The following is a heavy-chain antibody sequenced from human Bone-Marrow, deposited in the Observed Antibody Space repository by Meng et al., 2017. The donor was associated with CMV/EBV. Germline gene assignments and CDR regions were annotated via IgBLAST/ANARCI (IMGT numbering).Heavy chain of an antibody. D-gene: IGHD6-6*01. V-gene: IGHV4-59*01. CDR2: IYYSGST. J-gene: IGHJ6*01. CDR1: GGSISSYY. CDR3: ARTYSSSSYYYYGMDV. Sequence: ESLKISCTVSGGSISSYYWSWIRQPPGKGLEWIGYIYYSGSTNYNPSLKSRVTISVDTSKNQFSLKLSSVTAADTAVYYCARTYSSSSYYYYGMDVWGQGTTVTFSS.